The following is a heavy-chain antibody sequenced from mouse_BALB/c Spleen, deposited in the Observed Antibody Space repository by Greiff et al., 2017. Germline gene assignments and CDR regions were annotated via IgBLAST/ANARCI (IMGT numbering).Heavy chain of an antibody. CDR2: ISNGGGST. D-gene: IGHD2-2*01. Sequence: EVQGVESGGDLVKPGGSLKLSCAASGFTFSSYSMSWVRQTPEKRLEWVAYISNGGGSTYYPDTVKGRFTISRDNAKNTLYLQMSSLKSEDTAMYYCARHGYDSWFAYWGQGTLVTVSA. CDR1: GFTFSSYS. CDR3: ARHGYDSWFAY. V-gene: IGHV5-12-2*01. J-gene: IGHJ3*01.